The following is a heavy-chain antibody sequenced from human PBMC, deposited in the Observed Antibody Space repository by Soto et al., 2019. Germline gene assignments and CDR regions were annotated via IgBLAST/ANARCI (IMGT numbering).Heavy chain of an antibody. D-gene: IGHD3-10*01. CDR3: ARSPPSSYYGGSGTFDY. V-gene: IGHV4-4*02. Sequence: QLQLQESGPGLVRPSGTLSLTCAVSGGFTSTNNWWSWVRQPPGKGREWIGDAYHSGSTEYNPSLKSRVSISVDKSKNQISLKLTSATAADTAVYYCARSPPSSYYGGSGTFDYWGQGTLVTVSS. CDR2: AYHSGST. J-gene: IGHJ4*02. CDR1: GGFTSTNNW.